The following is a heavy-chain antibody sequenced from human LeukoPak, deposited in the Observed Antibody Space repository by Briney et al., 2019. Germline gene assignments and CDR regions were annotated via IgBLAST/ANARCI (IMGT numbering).Heavy chain of an antibody. D-gene: IGHD3-10*01. V-gene: IGHV4-59*01. CDR2: IYYSGST. Sequence: SETLSLTCAVYGGSFSGYYWSWIRQPPGKGLEWIGYIYYSGSTNYNPSLKSRVTISVDTSKNQFSLKLSSVTAADTAVYYCARSMVRGVTPTRYFDYWGQGTLVTASS. CDR1: GGSFSGYY. J-gene: IGHJ4*02. CDR3: ARSMVRGVTPTRYFDY.